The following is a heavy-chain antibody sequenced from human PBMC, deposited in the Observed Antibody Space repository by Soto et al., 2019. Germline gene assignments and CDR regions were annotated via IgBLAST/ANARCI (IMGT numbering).Heavy chain of an antibody. Sequence: QLQLQESGPGLVKPSETLSLTCTVSGDSVTISDYYWGWIRQPPGKGLEWIGSIHYSGSTYYNPSLTSRVTISGDTSKKQLSLKLTSLTGADAAVYYCAAHDSGGYYAEYWGQGTLVTGSA. CDR2: IHYSGST. D-gene: IGHD3-22*01. CDR3: AAHDSGGYYAEY. V-gene: IGHV4-39*01. J-gene: IGHJ4*02. CDR1: GDSVTISDYY.